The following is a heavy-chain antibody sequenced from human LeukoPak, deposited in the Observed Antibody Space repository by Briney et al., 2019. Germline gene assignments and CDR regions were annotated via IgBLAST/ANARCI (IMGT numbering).Heavy chain of an antibody. J-gene: IGHJ4*02. CDR2: ISYDGSNK. V-gene: IGHV3-30*03. D-gene: IGHD3-22*01. CDR3: ARFEGYSGY. CDR1: GFTFSSYS. Sequence: GGSLRLSCAASGFTFSSYSMNWVRQAPGKGLEWVAVISYDGSNKYYADSVKGRFTISRDNSKNTLYLQMNSLRAEDTAVYYCARFEGYSGYWGQGTLVTVSS.